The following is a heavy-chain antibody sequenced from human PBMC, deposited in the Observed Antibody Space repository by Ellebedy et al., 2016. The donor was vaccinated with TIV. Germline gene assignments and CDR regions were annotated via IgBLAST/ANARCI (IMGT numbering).Heavy chain of an antibody. Sequence: GSLRLSCTVSGGSISTYYWSWIRQPPGRGLEGFGYVYYSGSTKYNPSLKSRVTISVDTSKNQFSLKLSSVTAADTAVYYCARRVGVRGVIMAGYYYYMDVWGKGTTVTVSS. D-gene: IGHD3-10*01. J-gene: IGHJ6*03. CDR2: VYYSGST. V-gene: IGHV4-59*08. CDR1: GGSISTYY. CDR3: ARRVGVRGVIMAGYYYYMDV.